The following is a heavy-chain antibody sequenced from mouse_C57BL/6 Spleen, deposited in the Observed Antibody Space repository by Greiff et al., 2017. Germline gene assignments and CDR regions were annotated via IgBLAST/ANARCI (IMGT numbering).Heavy chain of an antibody. CDR2: INPNNGGT. D-gene: IGHD3-1*01. CDR3: ASLTRDAMDY. J-gene: IGHJ4*01. CDR1: GYTFTDYY. Sequence: VQLQQSGPELVKPGASVKISCKASGYTFTDYYMNWVKQSHGKSLEWIGDINPNNGGTSYNQKFKGKATLTVDKSSSTAYMELRSLTSEDSAVYYCASLTRDAMDYWGQGTSVTVSS. V-gene: IGHV1-26*01.